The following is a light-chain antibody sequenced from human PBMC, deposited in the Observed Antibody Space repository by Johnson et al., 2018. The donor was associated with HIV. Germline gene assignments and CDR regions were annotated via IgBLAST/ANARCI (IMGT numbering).Light chain of an antibody. V-gene: IGLV1-51*01. CDR2: DNN. Sequence: QSVLTQPPSVSAAPGQKVTISCSGSSSNIGKNYVSWYQQLPGTAPKLLIYDNNKRPSGIPDRFSGSKSGTSATLGITGLQTGDEADYYCGTWDSSLGGVFGTGTKGTVL. J-gene: IGLJ1*01. CDR1: SSNIGKNY. CDR3: GTWDSSLGGV.